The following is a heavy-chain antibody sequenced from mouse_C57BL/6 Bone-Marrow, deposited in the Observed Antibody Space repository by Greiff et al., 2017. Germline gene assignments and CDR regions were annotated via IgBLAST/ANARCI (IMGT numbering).Heavy chain of an antibody. D-gene: IGHD1-1*01. CDR2: IRSKSSNYAT. CDR1: GFTFNTYA. CDR3: VRDAPNYYGSSAGYFDV. V-gene: IGHV10-3*01. Sequence: EVHLVESGGGLVQPKGSLKLSCAASGFTFNTYAMHWVRQAPGKGLEWVARIRSKSSNYATYYADSVKDRFTISRDDSQSMLYLQMNNLKTEDTAMYYCVRDAPNYYGSSAGYFDVWGTGTTVTVSS. J-gene: IGHJ1*03.